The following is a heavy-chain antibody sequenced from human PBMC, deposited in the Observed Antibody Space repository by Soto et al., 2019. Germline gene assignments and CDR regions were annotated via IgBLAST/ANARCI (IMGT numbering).Heavy chain of an antibody. CDR3: AKDRRGYSPRGAFDP. CDR1: GFTFSSYA. J-gene: IGHJ5*02. D-gene: IGHD5-18*01. Sequence: GGSLRLSCAASGFTFSSYAMSWVRQAPGKGLEWVSAISGSGGSTHYADSVKGRFTISRDNSKNTLYLQMNSLRAEDTAVYYCAKDRRGYSPRGAFDPWGQGTLVTVSS. CDR2: ISGSGGST. V-gene: IGHV3-23*01.